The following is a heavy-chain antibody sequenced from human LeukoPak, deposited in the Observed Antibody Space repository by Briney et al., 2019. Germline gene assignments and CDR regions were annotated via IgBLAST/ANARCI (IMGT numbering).Heavy chain of an antibody. Sequence: GGSLRLSCAASGFTLSSYSINWVRQAPGKGLEWVSSISGSGSYIYYADSVKGRFTISRDNAKNSLYLQMNSLRAEDTAMYYCARGSGSSSWYNSFDYWGQGTLVTVSS. D-gene: IGHD6-13*01. CDR2: ISGSGSYI. V-gene: IGHV3-21*01. CDR3: ARGSGSSSWYNSFDY. CDR1: GFTLSSYS. J-gene: IGHJ4*02.